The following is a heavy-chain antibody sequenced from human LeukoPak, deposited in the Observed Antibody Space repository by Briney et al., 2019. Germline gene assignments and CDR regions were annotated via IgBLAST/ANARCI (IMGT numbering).Heavy chain of an antibody. CDR2: TSYDGSNK. D-gene: IGHD1-26*01. J-gene: IGHJ4*02. Sequence: PGRSLRLSRAASGFTFSSYGMHWVRQAPGKGLEWVAVTSYDGSNKYYADSVKGRFTISRDNSKNTLYLQMNSLRAEDTAVYYCAKDLARQPYSGSYYADYWGQGTLVTVSS. V-gene: IGHV3-30*18. CDR1: GFTFSSYG. CDR3: AKDLARQPYSGSYYADY.